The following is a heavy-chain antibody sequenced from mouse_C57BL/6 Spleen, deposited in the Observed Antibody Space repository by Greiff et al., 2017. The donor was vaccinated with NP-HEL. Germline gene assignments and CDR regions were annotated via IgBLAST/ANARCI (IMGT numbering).Heavy chain of an antibody. CDR2: IRSKSNNYAT. V-gene: IGHV10-1*01. Sequence: DVQLQESGGGLVQPKGSLKLSCAASGFSFNTYAMNWVRQAPGKGLEWVARIRSKSNNYATYYADSVKDRFTISRDDSESMLYLQMNNLKTEDTAMYYCVRHGLDYWGQGTSVTVSS. J-gene: IGHJ4*01. CDR3: VRHGLDY. CDR1: GFSFNTYA. D-gene: IGHD2-2*01.